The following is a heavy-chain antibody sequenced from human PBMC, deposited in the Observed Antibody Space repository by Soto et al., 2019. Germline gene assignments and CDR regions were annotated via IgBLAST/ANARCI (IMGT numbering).Heavy chain of an antibody. CDR2: IIPILGIA. Sequence: SVKVSCKASGGTFSSYTISWVRQAPGQGLEWMGRIIPILGIANYAQKFQGRVTITADKSTSTAYMELSSLRSEDTAVYYCAGAPAPYSRDFEYFQHWGQGTLVTVSS. V-gene: IGHV1-69*02. CDR1: GGTFSSYT. CDR3: AGAPAPYSRDFEYFQH. J-gene: IGHJ1*01. D-gene: IGHD6-13*01.